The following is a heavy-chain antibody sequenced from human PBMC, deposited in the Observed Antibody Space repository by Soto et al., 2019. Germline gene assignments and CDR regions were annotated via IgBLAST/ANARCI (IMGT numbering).Heavy chain of an antibody. CDR1: GGSFSSDSFI. CDR2: INYSGTT. Sequence: QVQLQESGPGLVKPSQTQSLTCSVSGGSFSSDSFIWSWVRQFPGKGLEWIGYINYSGTTYYNPSLRSRITMSLDTSKNQFSLNLSSVTAADTAVYFCARDHKWDGMDVWGQGTTVTVSS. J-gene: IGHJ6*02. D-gene: IGHD1-26*01. CDR3: ARDHKWDGMDV. V-gene: IGHV4-31*03.